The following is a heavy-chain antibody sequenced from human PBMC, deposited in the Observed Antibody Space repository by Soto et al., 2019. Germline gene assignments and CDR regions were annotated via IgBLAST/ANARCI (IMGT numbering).Heavy chain of an antibody. V-gene: IGHV3-30-3*01. Sequence: GGSLRLSCAASGFTFSSYAMHWVRQAPGKGLEWVAVISYDGSNKYYADSVKGRFTISRDNSKNTLYLQMNSLRAEDTAVYYCAREAASGSSLDYWGQGTLVTVSS. D-gene: IGHD1-26*01. J-gene: IGHJ4*02. CDR3: AREAASGSSLDY. CDR2: ISYDGSNK. CDR1: GFTFSSYA.